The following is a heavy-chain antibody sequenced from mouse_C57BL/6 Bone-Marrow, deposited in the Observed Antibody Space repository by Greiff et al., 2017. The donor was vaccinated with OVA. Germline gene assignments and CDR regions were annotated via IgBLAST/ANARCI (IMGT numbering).Heavy chain of an antibody. J-gene: IGHJ1*03. D-gene: IGHD2-4*01. CDR2: INPSSGYT. CDR3: ARSDYDYDNWYFDV. Sequence: QVQLQQSGAELARPGASVKMSCKASGYTFTSYTMHWVKQRPGQGLEWIGYINPSSGYTKYNQKFKDKATLTADKSSSTAYMQLSSLTSEDSAVYYCARSDYDYDNWYFDVWGTGTTVTVSS. CDR1: GYTFTSYT. V-gene: IGHV1-4*01.